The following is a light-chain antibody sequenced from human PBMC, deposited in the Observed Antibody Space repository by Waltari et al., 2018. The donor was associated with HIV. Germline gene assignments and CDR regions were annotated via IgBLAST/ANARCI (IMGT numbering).Light chain of an antibody. CDR1: QSISSSY. V-gene: IGKV3-20*01. Sequence: EIVLTQSPGTLSLSPGERATLSCRASQSISSSYLDWYQQKPGQAPRLLIYCASRRSTGIPDRFSGSGAGTDFTLTSSRLEPEDFAVYYCQQYGSSPPWTFGQGTKVEIK. CDR2: CAS. J-gene: IGKJ1*01. CDR3: QQYGSSPPWT.